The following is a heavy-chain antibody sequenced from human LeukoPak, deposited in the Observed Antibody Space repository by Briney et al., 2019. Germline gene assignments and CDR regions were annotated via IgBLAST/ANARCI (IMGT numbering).Heavy chain of an antibody. CDR1: GGTFSSYA. Sequence: ASVKVSCKASGGTFSSYAISWVRQAPGQGLEWMGGIIPIFGTANYAQKFQGRVTITADESTSTAYMELSSLRSEDTAVYYCARARYQLLYGYYYYYMDVWGKGTTVTVSS. D-gene: IGHD2-2*02. V-gene: IGHV1-69*13. CDR2: IIPIFGTA. J-gene: IGHJ6*03. CDR3: ARARYQLLYGYYYYYMDV.